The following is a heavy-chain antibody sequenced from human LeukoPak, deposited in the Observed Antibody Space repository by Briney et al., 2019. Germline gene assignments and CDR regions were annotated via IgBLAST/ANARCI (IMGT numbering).Heavy chain of an antibody. CDR1: GYPLGRNYF. D-gene: IGHD4-23*01. Sequence: SETLSLTCAVSGYPLGRNYFWGWVRQPPGKRLEWIGRIYGSESTTYNPSLMNRVTISVDTSRNHLSLQLTSATAADTAVYYCARYDSRGSASTRFDWWGQGILVTISS. J-gene: IGHJ5*01. CDR2: IYGSEST. CDR3: ARYDSRGSASTRFDW. V-gene: IGHV4-38-2*01.